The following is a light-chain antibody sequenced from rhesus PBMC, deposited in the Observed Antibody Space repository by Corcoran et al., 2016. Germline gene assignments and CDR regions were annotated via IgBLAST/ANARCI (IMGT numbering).Light chain of an antibody. V-gene: IGLV2-13*03. CDR3: SSYASSSTYI. CDR2: EVS. J-gene: IGLJ1*01. Sequence: QAAPTQSPSVSGSPGQSVTISCTGTSSDIGRYNRVSWYQQHPGHAPKLMIYEVSKRPSGVSDRFSGSTSGHTASLTIPGLQAEDEADYYCSSYASSSTYIFGAGTRLTVL. CDR1: SSDIGRYNR.